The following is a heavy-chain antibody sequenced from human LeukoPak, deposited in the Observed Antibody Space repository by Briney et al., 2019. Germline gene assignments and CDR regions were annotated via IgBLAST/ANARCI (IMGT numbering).Heavy chain of an antibody. CDR3: ARGGLPGGFDY. V-gene: IGHV3-74*01. J-gene: IGHJ4*02. CDR1: GFTVSNSW. Sequence: GGSLILSCAASGFTVSNSWMFWVRQAPGKGLIYVSEINNDGNRIRYVDSVKGRFTISRDGAKNTLFLQMNSLRDDDTAMYYCARGGLPGGFDYWGQGILVTVSS. CDR2: INNDGNRI. D-gene: IGHD7-27*01.